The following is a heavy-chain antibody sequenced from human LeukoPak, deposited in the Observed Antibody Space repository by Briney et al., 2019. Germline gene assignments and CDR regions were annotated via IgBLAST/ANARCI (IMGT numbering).Heavy chain of an antibody. CDR3: ARHLLGGGLDAFDI. CDR2: IYYSGST. CDR1: GGSISSYY. Sequence: PSETLSLTCTVSGGSISSYYWSWIRQPPGKGLEWIGYIYYSGSTNYNPSLKSRVTISVDTSENQFSLKLSSVTAADTAVYYCARHLLGGGLDAFDIWGQGTMVTVSS. J-gene: IGHJ3*02. D-gene: IGHD2-15*01. V-gene: IGHV4-59*08.